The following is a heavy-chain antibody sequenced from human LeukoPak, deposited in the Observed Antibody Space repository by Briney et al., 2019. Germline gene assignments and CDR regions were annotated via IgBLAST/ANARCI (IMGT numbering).Heavy chain of an antibody. Sequence: PSETLSLTCTVSGGSISSGSYYWSWIRQPAGKGLEWIGRIYSNGCTNYNPSLNSRVTMPIDTAKNQFSLNLSSVTAADTAIYYCARVHNSGPGYCSGTSCYRLGGWFDTWGQGTLVTVSS. J-gene: IGHJ5*02. D-gene: IGHD2-2*02. CDR2: IYSNGCT. CDR3: ARVHNSGPGYCSGTSCYRLGGWFDT. CDR1: GGSISSGSYY. V-gene: IGHV4-61*02.